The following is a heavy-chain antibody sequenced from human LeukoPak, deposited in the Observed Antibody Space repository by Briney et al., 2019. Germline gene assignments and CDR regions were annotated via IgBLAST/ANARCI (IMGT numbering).Heavy chain of an antibody. CDR1: GFTFSSYG. V-gene: IGHV3-33*01. Sequence: GGSLRLSCAASGFTFSSYGMHWVRQAPGKGLEWVAVIWYDGSNKYYADSVKGRFTISRDNAKNSLYLQMNSLRAEDTAVYYCARVTVVTPYYGMDVWGQGTTVTVSS. CDR2: IWYDGSNK. D-gene: IGHD4-23*01. CDR3: ARVTVVTPYYGMDV. J-gene: IGHJ6*02.